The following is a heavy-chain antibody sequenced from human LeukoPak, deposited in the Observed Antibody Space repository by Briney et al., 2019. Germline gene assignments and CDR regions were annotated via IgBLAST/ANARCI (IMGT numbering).Heavy chain of an antibody. Sequence: TSETLSLTCAVYGGSFSGYYWSWIRQPPGKGLEWIGEINHSGSTNYNPSLKSRVTISVDTSKNQFSLKLSSVTAADTAAYYCARGGIAAAGVAYYYYYGMDVWGQGTTVTVSS. J-gene: IGHJ6*02. V-gene: IGHV4-34*01. CDR2: INHSGST. D-gene: IGHD6-13*01. CDR1: GGSFSGYY. CDR3: ARGGIAAAGVAYYYYYGMDV.